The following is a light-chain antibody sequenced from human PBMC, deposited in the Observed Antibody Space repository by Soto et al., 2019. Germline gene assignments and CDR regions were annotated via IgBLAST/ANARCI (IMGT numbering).Light chain of an antibody. J-gene: IGLJ1*01. CDR1: SSDVGCYNY. CDR2: DVS. CDR3: CSYAGSYTHV. V-gene: IGLV2-11*01. Sequence: QSALTQPRSVSGSPGQSVTISCTGTSSDVGCYNYVSWYQQHPGKAPKLMIYDVSKRPSGVPDRFSGSKSGNTASLTISGLQAEDEADYYWCSYAGSYTHVFGTGTKVTVL.